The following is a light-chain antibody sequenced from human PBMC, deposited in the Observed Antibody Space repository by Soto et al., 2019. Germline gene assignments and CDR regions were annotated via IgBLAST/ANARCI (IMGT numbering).Light chain of an antibody. CDR3: QQDRNWPLT. J-gene: IGKJ4*01. CDR1: QSVGNN. CDR2: GAS. Sequence: EIVMTQSPAALSVSPGERAPLYCRASQSVGNNLAWYRQKSGQAPRLLIYGASTRATGIPARFSGSGSGTEFTLTIDSLQSDDFAVYLCQQDRNWPLTFGGGTKVDIK. V-gene: IGKV3-15*01.